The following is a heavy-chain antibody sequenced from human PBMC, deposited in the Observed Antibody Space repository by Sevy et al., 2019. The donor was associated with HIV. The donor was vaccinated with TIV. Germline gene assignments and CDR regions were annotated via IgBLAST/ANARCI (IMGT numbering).Heavy chain of an antibody. CDR1: GFTFSKAW. V-gene: IGHV3-15*01. Sequence: GGSLRLSCAASGFTFSKAWMTWVRQAPGKGLEWVGRIKSRADGGTTDYAASVKGRFSISRDDSKNTLYLQMNSLKIEDTAVYYCTTKGDDWRGYQFFAYWGQGTLVTASS. J-gene: IGHJ4*02. D-gene: IGHD3-3*01. CDR3: TTKGDDWRGYQFFAY. CDR2: IKSRADGGTT.